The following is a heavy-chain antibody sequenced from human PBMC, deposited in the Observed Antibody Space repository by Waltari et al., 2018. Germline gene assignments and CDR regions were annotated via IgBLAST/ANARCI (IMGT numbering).Heavy chain of an antibody. CDR2: IKYDGSAT. J-gene: IGHJ4*02. CDR1: GFSFRAYW. D-gene: IGHD2-2*01. Sequence: EVQLTESGGGLVQPGGSLSLSCAASGFSFRAYWMTWVRQAPGKGLEWVANIKYDGSATYHADSVNGRFSISRDNAKNSLYLQMNSVSAEDTAIYYCARGSPGYVRVWDSWGQGTMVTVSS. V-gene: IGHV3-7*03. CDR3: ARGSPGYVRVWDS.